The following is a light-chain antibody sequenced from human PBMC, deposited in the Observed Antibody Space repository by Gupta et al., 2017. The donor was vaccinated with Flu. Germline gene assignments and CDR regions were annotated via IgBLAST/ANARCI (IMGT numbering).Light chain of an antibody. V-gene: IGLV3-21*02. J-gene: IGLJ1*01. CDR1: NIGSKS. CDR2: ADS. CDR3: QVWDSSSAHYV. Sequence: GETARIPCEGNNIGSKSVHWYQQKAGQAPVLVVFADSDRPSGIPERFSGSNSGNTATLTISRVEAGDEADYICQVWDSSSAHYVFGTGTKVTVL.